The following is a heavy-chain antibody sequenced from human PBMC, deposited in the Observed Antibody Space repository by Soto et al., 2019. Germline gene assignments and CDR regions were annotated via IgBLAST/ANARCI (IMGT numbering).Heavy chain of an antibody. J-gene: IGHJ4*02. CDR3: AGGIAARPLGY. CDR2: IYHSGST. CDR1: GGSISSGGYS. V-gene: IGHV4-30-2*01. Sequence: QLQLQESGSGLVKPSQTLSLTCAVSGGSISSGGYSWSWIRQPPGKGLEWIGYIYHSGSTYYNPSPKSRVTXSLXRSKNRFSLKLSSVTAADTAVYYCAGGIAARPLGYWGQGTLVTVSS. D-gene: IGHD6-6*01.